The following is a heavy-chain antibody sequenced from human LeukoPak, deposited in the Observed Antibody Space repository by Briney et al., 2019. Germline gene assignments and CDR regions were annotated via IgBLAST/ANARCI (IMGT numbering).Heavy chain of an antibody. D-gene: IGHD3-10*01. CDR2: ISGSAGGT. CDR3: AKRGIVIRGLLIIGFHKEAYYFDS. V-gene: IGHV3-23*01. J-gene: IGHJ4*02. Sequence: GESLKISCKGSGYSFTSYWIGWVRQMPGKGLEWVSGISGSAGGTNYADSVKGRFTISRDNSMNTMYLQMNSLRAEDTAVYFCAKRGIVIRGLLIIGFHKEAYYFDSWGQGILVTVSS. CDR1: GYSFTSYW.